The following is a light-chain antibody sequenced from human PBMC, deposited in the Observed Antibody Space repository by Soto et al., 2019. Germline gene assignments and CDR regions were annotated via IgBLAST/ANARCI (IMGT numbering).Light chain of an antibody. J-gene: IGKJ1*01. CDR3: QHYNDYSRV. CDR2: RAS. V-gene: IGKV1-5*03. CDR1: QSVDTC. Sequence: DIQMTQSPSTLSASIGDTVTITCRTSQSVDTCLAWYQHKAGKAPKLLIYRASSLATGVPSRFSGSGSGTAFTLTITSLQTDDFATYYCQHYNDYSRVFGQGTQVEIK.